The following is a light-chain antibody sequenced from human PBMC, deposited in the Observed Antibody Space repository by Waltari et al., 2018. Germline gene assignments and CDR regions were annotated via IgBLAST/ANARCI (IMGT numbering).Light chain of an antibody. CDR1: DLPHQY. CDR2: KDI. CDR3: QATDSRV. J-gene: IGLJ2*01. V-gene: IGLV3-25*03. Sequence: FQLTQSPSVSVSPGQTARTTCARSDLPHQYSYWYQQKPGQAPVLIIFKDIERPSGIPERFSASRSGTVVTLTINGVLAEDEADYYCQATDSRVFGGGTKLTV.